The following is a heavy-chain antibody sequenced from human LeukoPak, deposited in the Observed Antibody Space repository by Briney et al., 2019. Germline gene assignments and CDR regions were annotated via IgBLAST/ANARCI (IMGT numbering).Heavy chain of an antibody. J-gene: IGHJ4*02. V-gene: IGHV4-4*07. CDR1: GGSISSYY. D-gene: IGHD3-22*01. CDR2: IYTSGST. Sequence: SETLSLTCTVSGGSISSYYWSWIRQPAGKGLEWIGRIYTSGSTNYNPSLKSRVTMSVDTSKNQFSLKLSSVTAADTAVYYCARDSYYYDSSGYSYFDYWGQGTLVTVSS. CDR3: ARDSYYYDSSGYSYFDY.